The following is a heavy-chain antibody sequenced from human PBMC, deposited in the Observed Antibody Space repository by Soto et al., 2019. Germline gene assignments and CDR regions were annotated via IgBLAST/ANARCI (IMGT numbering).Heavy chain of an antibody. CDR3: ATGLYYDFWSGYKPYYYYCMDV. V-gene: IGHV4-59*01. CDR1: GGSISSYY. J-gene: IGHJ6*02. CDR2: IYYSGST. D-gene: IGHD3-3*01. Sequence: PSETLSLTCTVSGGSISSYYWSWIRQPPGKGLEWIGYIYYSGSTNYNPSLKSRVTISVDTSKNQFSLKLSSVTAADTAVYYRATGLYYDFWSGYKPYYYYCMDVWGQGTTVTVSS.